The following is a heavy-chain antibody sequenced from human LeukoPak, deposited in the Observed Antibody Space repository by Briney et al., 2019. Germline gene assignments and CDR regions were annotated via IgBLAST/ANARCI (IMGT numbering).Heavy chain of an antibody. V-gene: IGHV1-69*13. CDR1: AYTYTSYA. J-gene: IGHJ4*02. D-gene: IGHD5-24*01. CDR3: ARTAPRDGCNSVPNYFDY. Sequence: GASVKVSGKASAYTYTSYAISWVRQAPGQGLEWMGGIIPIFGTANYAQKFQGRVTITADESTSTAYMELSSLRSEDTAVYYCARTAPRDGCNSVPNYFDYWGQGTLVTVSS. CDR2: IIPIFGTA.